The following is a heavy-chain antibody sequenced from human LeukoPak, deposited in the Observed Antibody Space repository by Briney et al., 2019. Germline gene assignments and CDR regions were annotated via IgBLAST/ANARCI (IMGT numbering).Heavy chain of an antibody. CDR3: ATTYYDTSGYYDR. CDR1: GGTFSSYA. D-gene: IGHD3-22*01. CDR2: IMPIFGTA. V-gene: IGHV1-69*06. J-gene: IGHJ5*02. Sequence: RASVKVSCKASGGTFSSYAINWVRQAPRHGLEWMGGIMPIFGTANHAQKFQGRVTITADTSTNTAYMELSSLRSEDTAVYYCATTYYDTSGYYDRWGQGTLVTVSS.